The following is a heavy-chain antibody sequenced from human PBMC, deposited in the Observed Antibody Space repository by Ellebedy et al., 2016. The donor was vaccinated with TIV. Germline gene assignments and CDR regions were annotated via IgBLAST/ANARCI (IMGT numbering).Heavy chain of an antibody. D-gene: IGHD4/OR15-4a*01. V-gene: IGHV1-69*13. CDR3: ARDSRNDYPRLSYYYYYYGMDV. CDR2: IIPLFGTA. CDR1: VGTFSSYA. J-gene: IGHJ6*02. Sequence: AASVKVSCKASVGTFSSYAISWVRQAPGQGLEWMGGIIPLFGTANYAQKFQGRVTIPADESTSTAYMELSSLRSEDTAVYYCARDSRNDYPRLSYYYYYYGMDVWGQGTTVTVSS.